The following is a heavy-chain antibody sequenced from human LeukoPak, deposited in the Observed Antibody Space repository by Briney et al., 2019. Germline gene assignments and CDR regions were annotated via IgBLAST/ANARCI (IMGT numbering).Heavy chain of an antibody. J-gene: IGHJ6*02. V-gene: IGHV4-59*01. Sequence: GXGLXXXXXXYYSGSTNYNPSLKSRVTISVDTSKNQFSLKLSSVTAADTAVYYCARDWGPAMVTPGYYYYGMDVWGQGTTVTVSS. D-gene: IGHD5-18*01. CDR2: XYYSGST. CDR3: ARDWGPAMVTPGYYYYGMDV.